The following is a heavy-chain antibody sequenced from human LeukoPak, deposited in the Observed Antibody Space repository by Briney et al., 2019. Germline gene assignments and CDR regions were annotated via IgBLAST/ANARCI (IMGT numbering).Heavy chain of an antibody. CDR1: GFTFSSYG. CDR3: AKLCGGDCYPTAG. J-gene: IGHJ4*02. Sequence: PGGSLRLPCAASGFTFSSYGMHWVRQAPGKGLEWVAFIRYDGSNKYYADSVKGRFTISRDSSKNTLYLQMNSLRADDTAVYYCAKLCGGDCYPTAGWGQGTLVTVSS. CDR2: IRYDGSNK. V-gene: IGHV3-30*02. D-gene: IGHD2-21*02.